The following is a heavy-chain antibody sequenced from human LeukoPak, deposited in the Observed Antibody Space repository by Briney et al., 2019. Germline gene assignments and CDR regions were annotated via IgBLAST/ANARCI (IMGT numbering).Heavy chain of an antibody. CDR2: IYHSGST. D-gene: IGHD3-10*01. CDR3: ARADAPRGFGELGYFDY. J-gene: IGHJ4*02. V-gene: IGHV4-30-2*01. Sequence: SETLSLTCAVSGGSISSGGYSWSWIRQPPGEGLEWIGYIYHSGSTYYNPSLKSRVTISVDRSKNQFSLKLSSVTAADTAVYYCARADAPRGFGELGYFDYWGQGTLVTVSS. CDR1: GGSISSGGYS.